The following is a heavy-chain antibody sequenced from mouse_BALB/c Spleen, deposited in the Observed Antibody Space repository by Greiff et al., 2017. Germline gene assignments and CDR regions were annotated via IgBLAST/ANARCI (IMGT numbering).Heavy chain of an antibody. CDR3: AREDYGFWGAMDY. CDR1: GFTFSSYG. D-gene: IGHD1-2*01. Sequence: EGQVVESGGGLVQPGGSLKLSCAASGFTFSSYGMSWVRQTPDKRLELVATINSNGGSTYYPDSVKGRFTISRDNAKNTLYLQMSSLKSEDTAMYYCAREDYGFWGAMDYWGQGTSVTVSS. V-gene: IGHV5-6-3*01. J-gene: IGHJ4*01. CDR2: INSNGGST.